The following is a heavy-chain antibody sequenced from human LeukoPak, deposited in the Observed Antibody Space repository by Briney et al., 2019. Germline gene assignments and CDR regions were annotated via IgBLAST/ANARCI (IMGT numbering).Heavy chain of an antibody. D-gene: IGHD3-22*01. CDR2: IYYSGST. CDR3: ARSRRDSSGYYYVRISYYFDY. V-gene: IGHV4-30-4*01. J-gene: IGHJ4*02. Sequence: SETLSLTCTVSGGSISSGDYYWSWIRQPPGKGLEWIGYIYYSGSTYYNPSLKSRVTISVDTSKNQFSLKLSSVTAADTAVYYCARSRRDSSGYYYVRISYYFDYWGQGTLVTVSS. CDR1: GGSISSGDYY.